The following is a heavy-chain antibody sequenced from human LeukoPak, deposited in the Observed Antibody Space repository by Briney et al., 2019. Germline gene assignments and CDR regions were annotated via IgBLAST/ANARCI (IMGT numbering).Heavy chain of an antibody. CDR2: IYYSGST. J-gene: IGHJ5*02. Sequence: SETLSLTCTVSGDPISNYYWSWIRQPPGKGPEWLGYIYYSGSTNYNPSLKSRLTISLDMSKSQFYLKLTSVTTADTAVYYCARGPYSTFKSWFDPWGQGSLVIVSS. CDR3: ARGPYSTFKSWFDP. V-gene: IGHV4-59*01. D-gene: IGHD4-11*01. CDR1: GDPISNYY.